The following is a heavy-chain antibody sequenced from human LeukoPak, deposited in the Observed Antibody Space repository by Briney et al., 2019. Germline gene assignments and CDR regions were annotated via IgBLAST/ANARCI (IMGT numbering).Heavy chain of an antibody. J-gene: IGHJ6*04. CDR2: ISPGDSAT. CDR3: ARRLEDIAAAVARYYGMDV. V-gene: IGHV5-51*01. D-gene: IGHD6-13*01. CDR1: DYSFTSYW. Sequence: GESQKTCSKGSDYSFTSYWKAWGRQIPGKALARMGIISPGDSATRYSPSFQGQVTISSDKSISTAYLQWSSMKASDTAMYYCARRLEDIAAAVARYYGMDVWGKGTTVTVGS.